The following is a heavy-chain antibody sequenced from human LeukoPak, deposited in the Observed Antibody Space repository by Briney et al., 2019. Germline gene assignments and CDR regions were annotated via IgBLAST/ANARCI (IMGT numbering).Heavy chain of an antibody. CDR2: ISVDGSNK. J-gene: IGHJ4*02. Sequence: GGSLRLSCAASGFTISDYPLHWVRQAPGKGLEWLAFISVDGSNKYYADSVKDRFIISRDNSKNTVFLHMSRLSVEDTAIYYCARDKSHNSAWFLGCDSWGQGTLVIVSS. CDR1: GFTISDYP. D-gene: IGHD6-19*01. V-gene: IGHV3-30-3*01. CDR3: ARDKSHNSAWFLGCDS.